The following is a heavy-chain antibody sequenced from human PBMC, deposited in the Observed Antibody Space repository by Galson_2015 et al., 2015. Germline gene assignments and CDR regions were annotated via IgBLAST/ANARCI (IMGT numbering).Heavy chain of an antibody. CDR3: ARVGAKYYFDY. Sequence: SVKVSCKASGYTFTSYAVHWVRQAPGQRLEWMGWINAGNGNTKYSQKFQGRVTITRDTSASTAYMELSSLRSEDTAVYYCARVGAKYYFDYWGQGTLVTVSS. CDR2: INAGNGNT. CDR1: GYTFTSYA. V-gene: IGHV1-3*01. J-gene: IGHJ4*02. D-gene: IGHD1-26*01.